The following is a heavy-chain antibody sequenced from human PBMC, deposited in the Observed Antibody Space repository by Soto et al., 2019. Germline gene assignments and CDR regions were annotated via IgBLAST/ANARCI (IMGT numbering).Heavy chain of an antibody. CDR3: ARAVRVPAAYTRGYGMDG. D-gene: IGHD2-2*01. V-gene: IGHV4-31*01. CDR2: IYYSGST. CDR1: GGSISSGGYY. Sequence: QVQLQESGPGLVKPSQTLSLTCTVSGGSISSGGYYWNWIRQHPGKGLEWIGYIYYSGSTHYNPCLKSLVTISVDTSKNQFSLKLSSVTAADTAVYYWARAVRVPAAYTRGYGMDGWGQGTTVTVSS. J-gene: IGHJ6*02.